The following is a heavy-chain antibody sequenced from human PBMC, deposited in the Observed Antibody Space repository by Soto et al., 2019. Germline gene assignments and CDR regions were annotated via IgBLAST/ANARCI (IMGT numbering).Heavy chain of an antibody. J-gene: IGHJ4*02. CDR2: IYYSGTT. V-gene: IGHV4-61*01. Sequence: SETLSLTCTVSVASVSSGTYYWSWIRQTPGKGLEWIGYIYYSGTTNYNPSLKSRVTISVDTSKNQFSLKLSSVTAADTAVYFCARSYGFGEFLYYFDFWGQGTLVTVSS. CDR1: VASVSSGTYY. CDR3: ARSYGFGEFLYYFDF. D-gene: IGHD3-10*01.